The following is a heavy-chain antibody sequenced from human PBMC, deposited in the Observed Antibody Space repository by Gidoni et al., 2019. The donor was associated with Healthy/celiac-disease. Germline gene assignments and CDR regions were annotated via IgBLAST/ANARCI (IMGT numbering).Heavy chain of an antibody. Sequence: QVQLVQSGAAVTKPGSSVKVSCKASGGTFSSYAISWVRQAPGQGLEWMGGIIPIFGTANYAQKFQGRVTITADEYTSTAYMELSSLRSEDTAVYYCARPFTPYWYFDLWGRGTLVTVSS. CDR1: GGTFSSYA. CDR3: ARPFTPYWYFDL. V-gene: IGHV1-69*01. J-gene: IGHJ2*01. CDR2: IIPIFGTA.